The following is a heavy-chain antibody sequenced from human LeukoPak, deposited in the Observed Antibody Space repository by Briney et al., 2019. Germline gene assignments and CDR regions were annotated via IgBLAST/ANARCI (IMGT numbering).Heavy chain of an antibody. CDR2: IYYSGST. V-gene: IGHV4-59*01. Sequence: SETLSLTCTVSGGSMSSSYWTWIRQPPGKGLECIGFIYYSGSTTYHSSLGSRVTISIDTSKTQFSLRLSSVTAADTAVYYCARGGWSVDYWGQGTLVTVSS. CDR1: GGSMSSSY. D-gene: IGHD6-19*01. CDR3: ARGGWSVDY. J-gene: IGHJ4*01.